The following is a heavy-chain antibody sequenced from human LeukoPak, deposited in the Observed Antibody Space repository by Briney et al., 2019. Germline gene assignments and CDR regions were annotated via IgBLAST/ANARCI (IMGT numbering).Heavy chain of an antibody. CDR2: ITASGTAM. Sequence: GGSLRLSCAASGFTFSSYSMNWVRQAPGRGLEWVSHITASGTAMFYADSVKGRFTISRDNSKNTLYLQMNSLRAEDTAVYYCARGQYYSETNGYYLFDYWGQGTLVTVSS. CDR1: GFTFSSYS. D-gene: IGHD3-22*01. CDR3: ARGQYYSETNGYYLFDY. V-gene: IGHV3-48*01. J-gene: IGHJ4*02.